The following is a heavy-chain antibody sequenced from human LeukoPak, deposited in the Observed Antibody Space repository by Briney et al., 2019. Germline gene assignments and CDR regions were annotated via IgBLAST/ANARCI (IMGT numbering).Heavy chain of an antibody. Sequence: ASVKVSFKASGYAFTSYGISWVRQAPGQGLEWMGWINPNSGVTNYAQKFQGRVTMTRDTSITTAYMELSSLRSDDTAVYHCARGGPNYQDTSGYYHPCDYWGQGTLVTVSS. CDR2: INPNSGVT. CDR3: ARGGPNYQDTSGYYHPCDY. CDR1: GYAFTSYG. J-gene: IGHJ4*02. D-gene: IGHD3-22*01. V-gene: IGHV1-2*02.